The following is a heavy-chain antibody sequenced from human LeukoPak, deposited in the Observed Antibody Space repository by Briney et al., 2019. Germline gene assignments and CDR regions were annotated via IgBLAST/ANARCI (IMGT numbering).Heavy chain of an antibody. D-gene: IGHD2-8*01. CDR2: INHSGST. V-gene: IGHV4-34*01. J-gene: IGHJ4*02. Sequence: SETLSLTCAVYGGSFSGYYWSWIRQPPGKGLGWIGEINHSGSTNYNPSLKSRVTISVDTSKNQFSLKLSSVTAADTAVYYCAIGRRGCNGVWGQGTLVTVSS. CDR1: GGSFSGYY. CDR3: AIGRRGCNGV.